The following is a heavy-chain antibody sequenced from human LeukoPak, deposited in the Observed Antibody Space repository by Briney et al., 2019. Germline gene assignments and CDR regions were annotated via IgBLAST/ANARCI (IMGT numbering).Heavy chain of an antibody. CDR2: IDPNSGAT. CDR1: GYTFSTHY. CDR3: ARGRASLTAWFVP. Sequence: ASVKVSCKASGYTFSTHYMHWVRQAPGQGLEWMGWIDPNSGATDSAQKFQGRVTVTRDTSINTVYMELSRLTSDDTAVYYCARGRASLTAWFVPWGQGTLVTVSS. J-gene: IGHJ5*02. D-gene: IGHD1-20*01. V-gene: IGHV1-2*02.